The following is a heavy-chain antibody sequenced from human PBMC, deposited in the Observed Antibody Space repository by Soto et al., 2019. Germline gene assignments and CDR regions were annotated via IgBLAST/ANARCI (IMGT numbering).Heavy chain of an antibody. V-gene: IGHV1-18*01. CDR3: ARIACSGGSCYPGWFDP. Sequence: QVQLVQSGAEVKKPGASVKVSCKASGYTFTSYGISWVRQAPGQGLEWMGWISAYNGNTNYAQKLQGRVTMTTDTSTRIAYMELRSLRSDDTAVYYCARIACSGGSCYPGWFDPWGQGTLVTVSS. CDR1: GYTFTSYG. J-gene: IGHJ5*02. D-gene: IGHD2-15*01. CDR2: ISAYNGNT.